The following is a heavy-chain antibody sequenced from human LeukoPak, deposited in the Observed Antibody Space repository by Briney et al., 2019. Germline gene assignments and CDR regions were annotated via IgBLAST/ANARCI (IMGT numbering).Heavy chain of an antibody. CDR2: INHSGST. Sequence: PSETLSLTCAVYGGSFSGYYWSWIRQPPGKGLEWIGEINHSGSTNYNPSLKSRVTISVDTSKNQFSLKLSSVTAADTAVYYCARVNPRGYSYGYSDYWGQGTLVTVSS. J-gene: IGHJ4*02. CDR3: ARVNPRGYSYGYSDY. D-gene: IGHD5-18*01. CDR1: GGSFSGYY. V-gene: IGHV4-34*01.